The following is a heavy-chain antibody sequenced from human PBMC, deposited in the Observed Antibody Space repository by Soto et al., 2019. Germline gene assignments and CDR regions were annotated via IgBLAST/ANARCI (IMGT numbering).Heavy chain of an antibody. J-gene: IGHJ5*02. V-gene: IGHV6-1*01. CDR3: ARDPGGGDSSGWLDWFDP. Sequence: SQTLSLTCAISGDSVSSNSAAWNWIRQSPSRGLEWLGRTYYRSKWYNDYAVSVKSRITINPDTSKNQFSLQLNSVTPEDTAAYYCARDPGGGDSSGWLDWFDPWGQGTLVTVSS. CDR1: GDSVSSNSAA. D-gene: IGHD6-19*01. CDR2: TYYRSKWYN.